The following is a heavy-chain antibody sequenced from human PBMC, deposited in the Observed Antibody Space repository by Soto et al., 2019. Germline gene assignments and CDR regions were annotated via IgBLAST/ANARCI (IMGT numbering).Heavy chain of an antibody. Sequence: PGGSLRLSCEASGFPFNNYAMSWVRQAPGKGLEWVSGIDNGGSRSFYADSVEGRFTISRDNSRNTVDLQMDSLRVEDTAIYYCVKEEYDYVWGTFRAAFDYWGRGALVTVSS. V-gene: IGHV3-23*03. D-gene: IGHD3-16*02. CDR2: IDNGGSRS. J-gene: IGHJ4*02. CDR3: VKEEYDYVWGTFRAAFDY. CDR1: GFPFNNYA.